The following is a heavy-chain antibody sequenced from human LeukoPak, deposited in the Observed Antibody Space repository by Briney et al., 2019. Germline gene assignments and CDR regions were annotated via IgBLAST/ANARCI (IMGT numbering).Heavy chain of an antibody. CDR1: GFILSTHG. V-gene: IGHV3-33*01. CDR2: MWYDGSRE. CDR3: ARDLSFGSLDF. J-gene: IGHJ4*02. Sequence: GGSLRLSCAASGFILSTHGMHWVRQAPGKGLEWVAGMWYDGSREDYADSVKGRFAISRDMSKNTLNLQMNSLRVEDAAMFYCARDLSFGSLDFRGQGTLVTVSS. D-gene: IGHD1-26*01.